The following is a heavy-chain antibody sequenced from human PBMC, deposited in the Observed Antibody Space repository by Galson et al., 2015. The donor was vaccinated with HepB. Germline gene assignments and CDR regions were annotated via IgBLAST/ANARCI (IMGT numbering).Heavy chain of an antibody. CDR3: ASTIAPLTMIVVAYGMDV. V-gene: IGHV1-69*13. CDR1: GGTFSSYA. CDR2: IIPIFGTA. D-gene: IGHD3-22*01. Sequence: SVKVSCKASGGTFSSYAISWVRQAPGQGLEWMGGIIPIFGTANYAQKFQGRVTITADESTSTAYMELSSLRSEDTAVYYCASTIAPLTMIVVAYGMDVWGQGTTVTVSS. J-gene: IGHJ6*02.